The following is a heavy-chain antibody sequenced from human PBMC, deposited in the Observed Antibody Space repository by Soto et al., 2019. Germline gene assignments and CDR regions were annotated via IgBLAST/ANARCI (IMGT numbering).Heavy chain of an antibody. CDR1: GGSVSSGSYY. D-gene: IGHD2-15*01. CDR2: IYYSGST. V-gene: IGHV4-61*01. Sequence: QVQLQESGPGLVKPSETLSLTCTVSGGSVSSGSYYWSWIRQPPGKGLEWIGYIYYSGSTNYNPSLKSRVTISVDTSKNQFSLKLSSVTAADTAVYYCARSFIPLCSGGSCYSSYWYFDLWGRGTLVTVSS. CDR3: ARSFIPLCSGGSCYSSYWYFDL. J-gene: IGHJ2*01.